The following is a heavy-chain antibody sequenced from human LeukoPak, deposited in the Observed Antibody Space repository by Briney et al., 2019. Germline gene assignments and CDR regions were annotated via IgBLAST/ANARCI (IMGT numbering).Heavy chain of an antibody. V-gene: IGHV4-38-2*01. CDR3: ARASRPSNSWFDP. CDR2: IHERGST. J-gene: IGHJ5*02. Sequence: PSETLSLTCGVSGHSFSSDSFWGWIRQPPGQGLEWIGSIHERGSTFYNPSLKSRVTIPTDTSKNQFSLNVNSVTAADTAVYYCARASRPSNSWFDPWGQGTVVNVSS. CDR1: GHSFSSDSF. D-gene: IGHD6-6*01.